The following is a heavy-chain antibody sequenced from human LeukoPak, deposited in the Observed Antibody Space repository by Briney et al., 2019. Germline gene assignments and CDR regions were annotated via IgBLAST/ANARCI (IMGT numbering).Heavy chain of an antibody. Sequence: SETLSLTCTVSGGSISGYYWSWIRLPPGKGLEGIGYIYYSGSTSYNPSLKSRVTILVDTSKTQFSLKLRSVTAADTAVYYCARHERDVSLDHAFDIWGQGTMVTVSS. V-gene: IGHV4-59*08. CDR2: IYYSGST. CDR3: ARHERDVSLDHAFDI. J-gene: IGHJ3*02. CDR1: GGSISGYY. D-gene: IGHD5-24*01.